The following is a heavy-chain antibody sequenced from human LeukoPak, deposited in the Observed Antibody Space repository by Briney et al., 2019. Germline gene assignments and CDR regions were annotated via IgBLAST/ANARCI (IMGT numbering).Heavy chain of an antibody. J-gene: IGHJ6*04. CDR1: GFTFSSYW. CDR2: IKQDGSEK. D-gene: IGHD3-10*02. CDR3: AELGITMIGGV. Sequence: GGSLRLSCAASGFTFSSYWMSWVRQAPGKGLEWVANIKQDGSEKYYVDPLKGRFTISRDNAKNSLYLQMNSLRAEDTAVYYCAELGITMIGGVWGKGTTVTISS. V-gene: IGHV3-7*01.